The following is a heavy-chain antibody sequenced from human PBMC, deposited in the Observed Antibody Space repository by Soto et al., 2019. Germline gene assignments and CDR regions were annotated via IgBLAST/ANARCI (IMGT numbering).Heavy chain of an antibody. CDR2: IKSKTDGGTT. J-gene: IGHJ3*02. V-gene: IGHV3-15*01. CDR3: TTDRISLNAFDI. CDR1: GFTFSNAW. Sequence: GGSLRLSCAASGFTFSNAWMSWVRQAPGKGLEWVGRIKSKTDGGTTDYAAPVKGRFTISRDDSKNSLYLQMNSLKTEDTAVYYCTTDRISLNAFDIWGQGTMVTVSS.